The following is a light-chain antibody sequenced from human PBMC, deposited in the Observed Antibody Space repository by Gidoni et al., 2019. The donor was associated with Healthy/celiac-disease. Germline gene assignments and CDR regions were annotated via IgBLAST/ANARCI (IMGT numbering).Light chain of an antibody. CDR1: QSVSSSY. V-gene: IGKV3-20*01. J-gene: IGKJ1*01. CDR3: QQDVSSPRT. Sequence: IVLTQSQGTLSLSPGESATLSCRASQSVSSSYLAWYQQKPGQAPRLLIYGASSRATGIPDSFSGSGSGTDFTLTISRLEPEDFAVYYCQQDVSSPRTFGQGTKVEIK. CDR2: GAS.